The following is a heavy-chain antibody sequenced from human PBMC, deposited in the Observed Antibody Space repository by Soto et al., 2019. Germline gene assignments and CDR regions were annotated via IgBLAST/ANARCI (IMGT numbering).Heavy chain of an antibody. D-gene: IGHD6-13*01. Sequence: SETLSLTCAVFGGSIINSNWWTFVRQPPGKGLEWIGEIYHTGSTNYNSSLMSRVTISLDKPNNQFSLKLSSVTAADTAVYYCARDLAAAGTGGLDYWGQGTLVTVSS. V-gene: IGHV4-4*02. CDR2: IYHTGST. CDR1: GGSIINSNW. CDR3: ARDLAAAGTGGLDY. J-gene: IGHJ4*02.